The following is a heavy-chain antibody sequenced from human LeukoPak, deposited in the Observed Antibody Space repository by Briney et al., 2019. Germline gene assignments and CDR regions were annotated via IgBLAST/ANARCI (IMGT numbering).Heavy chain of an antibody. CDR2: INSDSGGT. J-gene: IGHJ4*02. V-gene: IGHV1-2*02. D-gene: IGHD4-17*01. CDR3: ARDTITVTTPYFDY. Sequence: ASVKVSCKASRYTFTGYYRDWVRQAPGQGLEWMGWINSDSGGTNYAQKFQGRVTMTRDTSTSTAYMELSSLRSDDTAFYYCARDTITVTTPYFDYWGQGTLVTVPS. CDR1: RYTFTGYY.